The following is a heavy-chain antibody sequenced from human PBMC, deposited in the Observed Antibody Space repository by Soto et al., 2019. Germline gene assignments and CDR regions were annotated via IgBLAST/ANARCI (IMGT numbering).Heavy chain of an antibody. CDR2: LVVGSGNT. CDR1: GFMFTSSA. V-gene: IGHV1-58*01. Sequence: QMQVVQSGPEVKKPGTSVKVSCKTSGFMFTSSAVQWVRQARGQRLEWIGWLVVGSGNTHYAQHFQERVTLTRDMSTGTACMALSRLRSEDTAVYYWSAGPGLRFFKWLPAYVDYWGQGTLVTVSS. D-gene: IGHD3-3*01. J-gene: IGHJ4*02. CDR3: SAGPGLRFFKWLPAYVDY.